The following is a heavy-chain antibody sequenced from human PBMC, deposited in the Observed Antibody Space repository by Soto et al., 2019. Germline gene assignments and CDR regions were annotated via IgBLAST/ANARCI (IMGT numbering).Heavy chain of an antibody. CDR3: ARGAGYSPIDY. CDR2: IYYSGST. CDR1: GGSISSYY. Sequence: SETLSLTCTVSGGSISSYYWSWIRQPPGKGLEWIGYIYYSGSTNYNPSLKSRVTISVDTSKNQFSLKLSSVTAADTAVYYCARGAGYSPIDYWGQGTLVTVSS. V-gene: IGHV4-59*01. D-gene: IGHD3-22*01. J-gene: IGHJ4*02.